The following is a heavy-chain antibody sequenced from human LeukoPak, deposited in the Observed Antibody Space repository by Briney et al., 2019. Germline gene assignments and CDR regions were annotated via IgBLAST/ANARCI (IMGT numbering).Heavy chain of an antibody. CDR2: ISGSGGST. J-gene: IGHJ4*02. CDR1: GFTFSSYA. CDR3: AKDSYYYGSGSYYDY. Sequence: GGSLRLSCAASGFTFSSYAMSWVRQAPGKGLEWVSAISGSGGSTYYADSVKGRFTISRDNSKNTLYLQMNSLRAEDTAVYYCAKDSYYYGSGSYYDYWGQGTLVTVSS. D-gene: IGHD3-10*01. V-gene: IGHV3-23*01.